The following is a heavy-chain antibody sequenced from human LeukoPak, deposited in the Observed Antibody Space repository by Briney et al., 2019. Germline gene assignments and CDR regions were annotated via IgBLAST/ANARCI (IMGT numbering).Heavy chain of an antibody. J-gene: IGHJ4*02. CDR1: GGSISSYY. CDR3: ASMCGGDCYGVVYFDY. CDR2: IYYSGST. Sequence: SETLSLTCTVSGGSISSYYWSWIRQPPGKGLEWIGYIYYSGSTNYNPSLKSRVTISVDTSKNQFSLKLSSVTAADTAVYYCASMCGGDCYGVVYFDYWGQGTLVTVSS. D-gene: IGHD2-21*02. V-gene: IGHV4-59*01.